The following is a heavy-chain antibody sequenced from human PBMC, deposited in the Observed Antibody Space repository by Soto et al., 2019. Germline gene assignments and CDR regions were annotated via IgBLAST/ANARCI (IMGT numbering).Heavy chain of an antibody. V-gene: IGHV4-31*03. D-gene: IGHD1-26*01. CDR1: GGSFSSDSFI. J-gene: IGHJ6*02. Sequence: TLSLTCSVSGGSFSSDSFIWSWVRQFPGKGLEWIGYINYSGTTYYNPSLRSRITMSVDTSKNQFSLNLSSVTAADTAVYYCARDHKWDGMDVWGQGTTVTVSS. CDR2: INYSGTT. CDR3: ARDHKWDGMDV.